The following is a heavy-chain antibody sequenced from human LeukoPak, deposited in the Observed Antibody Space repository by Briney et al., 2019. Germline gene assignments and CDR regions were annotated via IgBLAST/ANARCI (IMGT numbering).Heavy chain of an antibody. CDR1: GFTFSSYG. D-gene: IGHD6-13*01. V-gene: IGHV3-30*02. J-gene: IGHJ4*02. CDR3: ARPIAAAGKKGDLSFDY. Sequence: GGSLRLSCAASGFTFSSYGMHWVRQAPGKGLEWVAFIRYDGSNKYYADSVKGRFTISRDNSKNTLYLQMNSLRAEDTAVFYCARPIAAAGKKGDLSFDYWGQGTLVTVSS. CDR2: IRYDGSNK.